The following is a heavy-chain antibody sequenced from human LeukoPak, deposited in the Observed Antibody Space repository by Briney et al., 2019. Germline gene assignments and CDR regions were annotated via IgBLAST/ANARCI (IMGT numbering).Heavy chain of an antibody. Sequence: SETLSLTCTVSGGSISTSNYYWGWIRQPPGKGLEWIGSIYHSGSTYYNPSLKSRVSIAVDTSKNQFSLKLSSVTAADTAVYYCARDRGMGDAFDIWGQGTMVTVSS. J-gene: IGHJ3*02. D-gene: IGHD1-26*01. CDR1: GGSISTSNYY. V-gene: IGHV4-39*07. CDR3: ARDRGMGDAFDI. CDR2: IYHSGST.